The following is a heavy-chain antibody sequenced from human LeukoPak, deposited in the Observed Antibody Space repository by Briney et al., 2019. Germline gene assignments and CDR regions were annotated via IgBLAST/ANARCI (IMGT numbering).Heavy chain of an antibody. CDR1: GVTVSSNY. Sequence: GGSLRLSCAASGVTVSSNYMSWVRQAPGKGLEWVSVIYSGGSTYYADSVKSRFTISRDNSKNTLYLQMNSLRAEDTAVYYCARDAVHQTTGGFDYWGQGTLVTVSS. J-gene: IGHJ4*02. D-gene: IGHD7-27*01. V-gene: IGHV3-53*01. CDR3: ARDAVHQTTGGFDY. CDR2: IYSGGST.